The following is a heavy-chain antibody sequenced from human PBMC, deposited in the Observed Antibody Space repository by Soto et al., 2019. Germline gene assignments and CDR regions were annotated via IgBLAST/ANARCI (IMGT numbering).Heavy chain of an antibody. CDR3: ARDTINDY. J-gene: IGHJ4*02. D-gene: IGHD5-12*01. Sequence: ASVKVSCKTSGYTFTSYSMHWVRQAPGQRLEWMGWINAGNGNRKYSQKFQGRVTITRDTSASTAYMELSSLRSEDTAVYYCARDTINDYWGQGTLVTVSS. CDR2: INAGNGNR. CDR1: GYTFTSYS. V-gene: IGHV1-3*01.